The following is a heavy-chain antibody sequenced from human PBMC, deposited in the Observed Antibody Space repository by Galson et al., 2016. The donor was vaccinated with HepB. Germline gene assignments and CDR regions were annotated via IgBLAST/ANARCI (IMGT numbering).Heavy chain of an antibody. Sequence: SETLSLTCSVSGGSISDSSYYWGWIRQPPGKGLEWIGSLYYDHSTSYVPSLKGRVAISIDTSKNLFSLRLLSVTAADTAVYFCARGRHPYDASLLRNWFDPWGRGMLVTVSS. CDR1: GGSISDSSYY. V-gene: IGHV4-39*01. D-gene: IGHD4/OR15-4a*01. J-gene: IGHJ5*02. CDR2: LYYDHST. CDR3: ARGRHPYDASLLRNWFDP.